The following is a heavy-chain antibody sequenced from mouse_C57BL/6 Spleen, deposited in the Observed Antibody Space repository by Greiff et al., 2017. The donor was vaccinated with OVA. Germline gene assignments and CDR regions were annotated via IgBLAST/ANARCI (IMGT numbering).Heavy chain of an antibody. D-gene: IGHD1-1*01. Sequence: QVQLKQSGAELVKPGASVKLSCKASGYTFTEYTIHWVKQRSGQGLEWIGWFYPGSGSIKYNEKFKDKATLTADKSSSTGYMELSRLTSEDSAVYFCARHEGGFYYGRDYAMDYWGQGTSGTVSS. CDR3: ARHEGGFYYGRDYAMDY. J-gene: IGHJ4*01. V-gene: IGHV1-62-2*01. CDR2: FYPGSGSI. CDR1: GYTFTEYT.